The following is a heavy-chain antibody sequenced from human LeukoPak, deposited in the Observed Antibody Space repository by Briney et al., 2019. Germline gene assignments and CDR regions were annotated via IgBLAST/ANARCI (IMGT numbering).Heavy chain of an antibody. CDR2: IYYSGTT. CDR3: ARLVGAATDPFDY. J-gene: IGHJ4*02. D-gene: IGHD1-26*01. CDR1: GGSISSYY. Sequence: PSETLSLTCTVSGGSISSYYWSWIRQPPGKGLEWIGTIYYSGTTYYNPSLKSRVTISIDTSKNQFSLKLSSVTAADTAVYYCARLVGAATDPFDYWGQGTLVTVSS. V-gene: IGHV4-39*01.